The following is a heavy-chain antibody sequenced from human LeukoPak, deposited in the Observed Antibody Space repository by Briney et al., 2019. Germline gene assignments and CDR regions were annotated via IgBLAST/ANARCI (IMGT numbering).Heavy chain of an antibody. D-gene: IGHD5-18*01. CDR1: GGSFSGYY. CDR3: ARYRSGYSYGPSDAFDI. CDR2: INHSGST. J-gene: IGHJ3*02. Sequence: PSETLSLTCAVHGGSFSGYYWSWIRQPPGKGLEWIGEINHSGSTNYNPSLKSRVTISVDTSKNQFTLKLSSVTAADTAVYYCARYRSGYSYGPSDAFDIWGQGTMVTVSS. V-gene: IGHV4-34*01.